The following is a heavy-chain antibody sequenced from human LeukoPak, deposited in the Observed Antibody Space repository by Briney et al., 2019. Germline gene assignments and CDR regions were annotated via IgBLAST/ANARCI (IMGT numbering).Heavy chain of an antibody. CDR3: AKDLGDYGDYTFDY. V-gene: IGHV3-23*01. CDR2: ISGSGGST. D-gene: IGHD4-17*01. J-gene: IGHJ4*02. CDR1: GFTFSSYA. Sequence: GGSLRLSCAAFGFTFSSYAMSWVRQAPGKGLEWVSAISGSGGSTYYADSVRGRFTISRDNSKNTLYLQMNSLRAEDTAVYYCAKDLGDYGDYTFDYWGQGTLVTVSS.